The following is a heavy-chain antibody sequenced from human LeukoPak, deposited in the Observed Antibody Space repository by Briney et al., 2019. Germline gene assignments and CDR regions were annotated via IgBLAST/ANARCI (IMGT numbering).Heavy chain of an antibody. D-gene: IGHD3-22*01. J-gene: IGHJ3*01. V-gene: IGHV3-30*03. CDR1: GFTFSSYG. CDR3: ARDPPDYYDSSGAD. CDR2: ISYDGSNK. Sequence: PGGSLRLSCAASGFTFSSYGMHWVRQAPGKGLEWVAVISYDGSNKYYADSVKGRFTISRDNSKNTLYLQMNSLRAEDTAVYYCARDPPDYYDSSGADWGQGTMVTVSS.